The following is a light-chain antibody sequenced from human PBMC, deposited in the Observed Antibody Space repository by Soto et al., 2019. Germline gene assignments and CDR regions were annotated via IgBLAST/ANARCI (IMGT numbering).Light chain of an antibody. CDR2: EVS. Sequence: QSVLTQPASVSGSPGQSITLSCTGTSSDVGAYNYVSWYQQHPGKAPKLMIYEVSNRPSGVSNRFSGSKSGSTASLTISGLQAEDEADYHCSSYTSSSTYVFGTGTKVTVL. CDR1: SSDVGAYNY. J-gene: IGLJ1*01. V-gene: IGLV2-14*01. CDR3: SSYTSSSTYV.